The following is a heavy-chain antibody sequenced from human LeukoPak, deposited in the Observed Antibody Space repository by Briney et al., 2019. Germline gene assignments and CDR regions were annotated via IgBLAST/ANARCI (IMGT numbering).Heavy chain of an antibody. V-gene: IGHV4-39*01. CDR2: IYYSGST. D-gene: IGHD6-6*01. J-gene: IGHJ5*02. CDR3: AAIAATRRYKGFDP. Sequence: SETLSLTCTVSGGSISSSSYYWGWIRQPPGKGLEWIGSIYYSGSTYYNPSLKSRVTISVDTSKNQFSLKLSSVTAADMAVYYCAAIAATRRYKGFDPWGQGTLVTVSS. CDR1: GGSISSSSYY.